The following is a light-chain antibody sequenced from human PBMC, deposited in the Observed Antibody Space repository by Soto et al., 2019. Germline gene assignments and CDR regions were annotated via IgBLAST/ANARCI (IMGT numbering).Light chain of an antibody. V-gene: IGKV1-33*01. Sequence: DIQMTQSPSTLSASVGDRVTITCRASQSLNSLLAWYQQKPGKAPKLLIYDASNLETGVPSRFSGSGSGTDFTFTISSLQPEDIATYYCQQYDNLPSGFGPGTKVDIK. CDR3: QQYDNLPSG. J-gene: IGKJ3*01. CDR1: QSLNSL. CDR2: DAS.